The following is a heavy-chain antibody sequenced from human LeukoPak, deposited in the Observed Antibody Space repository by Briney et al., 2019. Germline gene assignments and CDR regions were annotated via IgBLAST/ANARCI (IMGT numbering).Heavy chain of an antibody. D-gene: IGHD1-26*01. V-gene: IGHV3-49*04. CDR2: IRSKAYGGTT. Sequence: PGGSLRLSCTASGFTFGDYAMSWVRQAPGKGLEWVGFIRSKAYGGTTEYAASVKGRFTISRDDSKSIAYLQMNSLKTEDTAVYYCTRDSRELLRSPDAFDIWGQGTMVTVSS. CDR1: GFTFGDYA. J-gene: IGHJ3*02. CDR3: TRDSRELLRSPDAFDI.